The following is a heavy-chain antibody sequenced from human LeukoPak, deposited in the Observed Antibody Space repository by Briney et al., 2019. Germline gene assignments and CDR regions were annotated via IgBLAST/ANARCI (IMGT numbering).Heavy chain of an antibody. CDR3: ARDSSSSLTY. Sequence: GGSLRLSCAASGFTFSSYSMNWVRQAPGKGLEWVSSISSSSSYIYYADAVKGRFTISRDIAKNSLYLQMNSLRAEDTAVYYCARDSSSSLTYWGQGTLVTVSS. V-gene: IGHV3-21*01. D-gene: IGHD6-6*01. CDR1: GFTFSSYS. CDR2: ISSSSSYI. J-gene: IGHJ4*02.